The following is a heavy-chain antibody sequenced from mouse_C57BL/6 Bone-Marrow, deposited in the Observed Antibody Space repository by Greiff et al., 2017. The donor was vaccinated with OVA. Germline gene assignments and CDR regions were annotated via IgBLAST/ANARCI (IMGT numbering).Heavy chain of an antibody. J-gene: IGHJ3*01. CDR3: ARGGAWFAY. Sequence: VQVVESGAELARPGASVKLSCKASGYTFTSYGISWVKQRTGQGLEWIGEIYPRSGNTYYNEKFKGKATLTADKSSSTAYMELRSLTSEDSAVYFCARGGAWFAYWGQGTLVTVSA. CDR2: IYPRSGNT. V-gene: IGHV1-81*01. CDR1: GYTFTSYG.